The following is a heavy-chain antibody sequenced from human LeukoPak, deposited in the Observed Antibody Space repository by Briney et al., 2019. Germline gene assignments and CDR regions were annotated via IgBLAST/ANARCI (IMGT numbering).Heavy chain of an antibody. Sequence: SGGSLRLSCAASGFTFSGYWMSWVRQAPGKGLEWVASIRQDGNEKHYVDSVKGRFTISRDNAKNSLYLQMNSLRAEDTAVYYCARDVYYDTNFDFWGQGTLVTVSS. CDR3: ARDVYYDTNFDF. V-gene: IGHV3-7*01. D-gene: IGHD3-16*01. CDR2: IRQDGNEK. CDR1: GFTFSGYW. J-gene: IGHJ4*02.